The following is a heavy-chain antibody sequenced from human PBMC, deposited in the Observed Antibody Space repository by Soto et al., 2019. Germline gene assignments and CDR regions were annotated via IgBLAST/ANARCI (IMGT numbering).Heavy chain of an antibody. CDR1: GGSFSGYY. V-gene: IGHV4-34*01. D-gene: IGHD3-10*01. CDR3: ARVLKTYYYGSGSYYMGGYYYYGMDV. J-gene: IGHJ6*02. CDR2: INHSGST. Sequence: PSETPSLTCAVYGGSFSGYYWSWIRQPPGKGLEWIGEINHSGSTNYNTSLKSRVTISVDTSKNQFSLKLSSVTAADTAVYYCARVLKTYYYGSGSYYMGGYYYYGMDVWGQGTTVTVSS.